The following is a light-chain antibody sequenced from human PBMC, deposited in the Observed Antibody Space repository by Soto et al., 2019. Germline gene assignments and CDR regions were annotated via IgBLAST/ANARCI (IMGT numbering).Light chain of an antibody. CDR3: QQKVT. CDR2: GAS. Sequence: EIVLTQSPGTLSLSPGETATLSCRASQSVSSTYLAWYQQKPGQAPRLLIYGASSRASGIPDRFSGSGSGTDFTLTISRLEPEDFAVYYCQQKVTFGQGTKVYI. V-gene: IGKV3-20*01. J-gene: IGKJ2*01. CDR1: QSVSSTY.